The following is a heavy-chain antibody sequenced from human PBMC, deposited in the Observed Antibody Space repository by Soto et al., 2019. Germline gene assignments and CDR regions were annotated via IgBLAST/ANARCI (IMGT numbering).Heavy chain of an antibody. CDR1: GGSISSGGYY. CDR2: IYYSGST. Sequence: QVQLQESGPGLVKPSQTLSLTCTVSGGSISSGGYYWSWIRQHPGKGLEWIGYIYYSGSTYYNPSLKSRVTIAVDTSKNQFSLKLSSVTAADTAVYYCARGGYVSAYYGMDVWGQGTTVTVSS. J-gene: IGHJ6*02. CDR3: ARGGYVSAYYGMDV. V-gene: IGHV4-31*03. D-gene: IGHD3-16*01.